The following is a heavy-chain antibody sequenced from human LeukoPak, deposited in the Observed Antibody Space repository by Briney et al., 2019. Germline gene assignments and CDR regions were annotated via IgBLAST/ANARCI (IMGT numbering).Heavy chain of an antibody. V-gene: IGHV4-59*01. CDR2: MYNKGRT. J-gene: IGHJ3*02. D-gene: IGHD6-19*01. Sequence: PSETLSLTCTVSGGSIGSYYWSWIRQPPGRGLEWIGYMYNKGRTSYNPSLKSRVTISVDTSKNQFSLKVRSVTAADTAVYYCAGDRPGIAVAGDALDIWGQGTMVTISS. CDR1: GGSIGSYY. CDR3: AGDRPGIAVAGDALDI.